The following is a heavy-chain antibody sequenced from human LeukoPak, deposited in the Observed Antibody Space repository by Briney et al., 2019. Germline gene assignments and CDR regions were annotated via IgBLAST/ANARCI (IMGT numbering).Heavy chain of an antibody. J-gene: IGHJ4*02. CDR3: ARAGGPYYFDY. Sequence: GGSLRLSCAASGLTFDDYGMSWVRQAPGKGLEWVSGINWNGGSTGYADSVKGRFTISRDNAKNSLYLQMDSLRAEDTALYYCARAGGPYYFDYWGQGTLVTVSS. CDR2: INWNGGST. D-gene: IGHD2-8*02. V-gene: IGHV3-20*04. CDR1: GLTFDDYG.